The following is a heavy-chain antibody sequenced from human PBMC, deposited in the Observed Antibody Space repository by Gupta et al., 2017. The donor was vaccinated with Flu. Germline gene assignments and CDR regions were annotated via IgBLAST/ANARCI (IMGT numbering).Heavy chain of an antibody. CDR2: WNDDK. Sequence: WNDDKRYSPSLKSRLTITKDTSKNQVVLTMTNMDPVDTATYYCAHRLGYYDSSGYYSPDYFDYWGQGTLVTVSS. V-gene: IGHV2-5*01. J-gene: IGHJ4*02. D-gene: IGHD3-22*01. CDR3: AHRLGYYDSSGYYSPDYFDY.